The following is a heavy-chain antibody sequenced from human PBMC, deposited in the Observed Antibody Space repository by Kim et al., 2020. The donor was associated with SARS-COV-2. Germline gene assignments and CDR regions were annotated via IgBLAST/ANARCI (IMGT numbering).Heavy chain of an antibody. CDR3: ATASPGGYYYDSSGPNPNWFDP. CDR2: FDPEDGET. J-gene: IGHJ5*02. Sequence: ASVKVSCKVSGYTLTELSMHWVRQAPGKGLEWMGGFDPEDGETIYAQKFQGRVTMTEDTSTDTAYMELSSLRSEDTAVCYCATASPGGYYYDSSGPNPNWFDPWGQGTLVTVSS. CDR1: GYTLTELS. V-gene: IGHV1-24*01. D-gene: IGHD3-22*01.